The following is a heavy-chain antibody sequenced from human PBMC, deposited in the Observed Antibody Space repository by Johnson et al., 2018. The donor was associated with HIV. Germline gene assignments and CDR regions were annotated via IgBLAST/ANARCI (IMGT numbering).Heavy chain of an antibody. Sequence: VQLVESGGGLVQPGGSLRLSCAASRFTFTYYDMHWVRQAPGKGLEWVAGIKYDGRGKFCVDSVKGRFTISRDNAKDSLFLQMNSLRAEDTAVYYCARSNAFDIWGQGIMVTVSS. CDR1: RFTFTYYD. V-gene: IGHV3-7*01. J-gene: IGHJ3*02. CDR2: IKYDGRGK. CDR3: ARSNAFDI.